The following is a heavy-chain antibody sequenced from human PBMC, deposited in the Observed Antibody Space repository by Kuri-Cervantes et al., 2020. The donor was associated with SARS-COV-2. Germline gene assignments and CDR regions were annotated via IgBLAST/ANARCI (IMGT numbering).Heavy chain of an antibody. D-gene: IGHD2-2*01. J-gene: IGHJ6*03. CDR3: ARDHCSSTSCYLDYYMDV. V-gene: IGHV3-30*03. CDR2: IYYDGSIK. CDR1: GFIFSDYG. Sequence: GESLKISCAASGFIFSDYGMHWVRQAPGKGLEWVAVIYYDGSIKYYADSVKGRFTISRDNSKNTLYLQMNSLRAEDTAVYYCARDHCSSTSCYLDYYMDVWGKGTTVTVSS.